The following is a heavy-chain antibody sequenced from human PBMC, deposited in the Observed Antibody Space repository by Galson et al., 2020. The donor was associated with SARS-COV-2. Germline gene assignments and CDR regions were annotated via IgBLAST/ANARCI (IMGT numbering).Heavy chain of an antibody. D-gene: IGHD3-16*01. CDR2: INFGGDS. Sequence: SETLSLTCAVYGGSFSGYSWTWIRQAPGKGLEWIGEINFGGDSKYSPSLRSRVTLSVDTSKNQFSLKLRSVSAADTALYYCTRGRQGVVPSPVLGLGAFYSYCDMDVWGRGTTVTVSS. CDR1: GGSFSGYS. J-gene: IGHJ6*03. V-gene: IGHV4-34*01. CDR3: TRGRQGVVPSPVLGLGAFYSYCDMDV.